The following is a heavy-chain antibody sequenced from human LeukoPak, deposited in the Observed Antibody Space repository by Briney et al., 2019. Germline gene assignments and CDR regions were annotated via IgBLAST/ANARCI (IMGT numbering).Heavy chain of an antibody. Sequence: RGGSLRLSCAASGFTFSRYSMNWVRQAPGKGLEWVSYISSSSSTISYADSVKGRFTISRDNAKNSLYLQMNSLRDEDTAVYYCAGDVSGGSCYLGCWFDPWGQGTLVTVSS. CDR3: AGDVSGGSCYLGCWFDP. V-gene: IGHV3-48*02. CDR2: ISSSSSTI. CDR1: GFTFSRYS. J-gene: IGHJ5*02. D-gene: IGHD2-15*01.